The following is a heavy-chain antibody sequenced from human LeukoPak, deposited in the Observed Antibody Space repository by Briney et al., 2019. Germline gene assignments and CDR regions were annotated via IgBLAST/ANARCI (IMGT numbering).Heavy chain of an antibody. CDR2: IYYSGST. D-gene: IGHD3-22*01. CDR1: GGSLSSGDYY. Sequence: PSETLSLTCTVSGGSLSSGDYYWSWIRQPPGKGLEWIGYIYYSGSTYYNPSLKSRLTISLDTSKNQFSLKLSSATAADTAVYYCARCSGYYPHFDYWGQGTLVTVSS. J-gene: IGHJ4*02. CDR3: ARCSGYYPHFDY. V-gene: IGHV4-30-4*01.